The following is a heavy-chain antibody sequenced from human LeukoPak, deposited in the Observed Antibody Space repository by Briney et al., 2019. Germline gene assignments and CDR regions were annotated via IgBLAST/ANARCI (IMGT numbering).Heavy chain of an antibody. CDR2: ISYDGSNK. CDR1: GFTFSSYG. V-gene: IGHV3-30*18. CDR3: AKQKSIFGVGWAAFDV. J-gene: IGHJ3*01. Sequence: GGSLRLSCAASGFTFSSYGMHWVRQAPGKGLEWVAVISYDGSNKDHVDAVKGRFTISRDNSKNTLILQMNSLRVEDTAVYYCAKQKSIFGVGWAAFDVWGQGTMVTVSS. D-gene: IGHD3-3*01.